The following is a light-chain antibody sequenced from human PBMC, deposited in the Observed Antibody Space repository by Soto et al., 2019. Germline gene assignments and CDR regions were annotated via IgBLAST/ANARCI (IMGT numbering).Light chain of an antibody. Sequence: DSVMTQSPDSLSLSLGERATINCKSSQTVLYSSNNKNHLAWYQQRPGQPPKLLFSWASTRESGVPDRFSASGSGTDFTLSIGSLQAEDVAVYYCQQYYSTPRTFGQGTKVDI. CDR3: QQYYSTPRT. CDR2: WAS. V-gene: IGKV4-1*01. J-gene: IGKJ1*01. CDR1: QTVLYSSNNKNH.